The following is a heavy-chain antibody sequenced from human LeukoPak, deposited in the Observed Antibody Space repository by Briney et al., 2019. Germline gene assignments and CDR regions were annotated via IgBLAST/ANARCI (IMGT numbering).Heavy chain of an antibody. CDR2: IYYSGST. D-gene: IGHD6-19*01. CDR3: ARQVAVAGTEY. V-gene: IGHV4-39*07. Sequence: SETLSLTCTVSGDSVRSSSYFWAWIRQPPGKGLEWIANIYYSGSTYYNPSLKSRVTITLDTSKNQFSLNLTPVTAADTALYYCARQVAVAGTEYWGQGTLVTVSS. CDR1: GDSVRSSSYF. J-gene: IGHJ4*02.